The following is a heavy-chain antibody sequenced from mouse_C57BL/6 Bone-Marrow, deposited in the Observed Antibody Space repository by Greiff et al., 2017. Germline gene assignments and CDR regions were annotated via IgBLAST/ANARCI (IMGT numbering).Heavy chain of an antibody. CDR3: ARSGPLGRSFDY. Sequence: QVQLQQPGAELVKPGASVKMSCKASGYTFTSYWITWVKQRPGQGLEWIGDIYPTSGRTNYNEKVKSKAILSGDTSSNTAYMQLSSLTSEDSAVFYCARSGPLGRSFDYWGQGTTLTVSS. D-gene: IGHD4-1*01. CDR1: GYTFTSYW. J-gene: IGHJ2*01. V-gene: IGHV1-55*01. CDR2: IYPTSGRT.